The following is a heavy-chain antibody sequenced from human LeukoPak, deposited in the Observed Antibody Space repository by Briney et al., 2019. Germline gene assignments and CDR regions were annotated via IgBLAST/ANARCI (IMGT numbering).Heavy chain of an antibody. CDR3: ARGHTQMATIGWKRHWYFDY. CDR1: GYTFTGYY. V-gene: IGHV1-2*02. CDR2: INPNSGGT. D-gene: IGHD5-24*01. J-gene: IGHJ4*02. Sequence: ASVKVSCKASGYTFTGYYMHWVRQAPGQGLEWMGWINPNSGGTNYAQKFQGRVTMTRDTSISTAYMELSRLRSDDTAVYYCARGHTQMATIGWKRHWYFDYWGQGTLVTVSS.